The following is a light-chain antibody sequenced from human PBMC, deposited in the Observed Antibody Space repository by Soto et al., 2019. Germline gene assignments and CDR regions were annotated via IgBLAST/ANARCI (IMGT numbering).Light chain of an antibody. CDR1: QDIGPY. V-gene: IGKV1-39*01. CDR2: AAS. J-gene: IGKJ3*01. CDR3: QQNYSTPFT. Sequence: DIQMTQSPSSLSASVGDRVTITCRASQDIGPYLAWYQQKSGRVPELLIYAASSLQSGVPSRFSGSGSGTDFTLTISSLQPEDFATYYCQQNYSTPFTFGPGTKVDIK.